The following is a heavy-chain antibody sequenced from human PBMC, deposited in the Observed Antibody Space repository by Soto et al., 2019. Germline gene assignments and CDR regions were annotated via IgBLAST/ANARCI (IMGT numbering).Heavy chain of an antibody. Sequence: QVQLQQSGPGLVQPSQTLSLTCAISGDSVSSTSAAWSWIRQSPLRGLEWMGRTYCRSKWYSDYAVSVNSRITINPDTYKNKLSLQLNAVTPEDTAVYYCARGSYYRRWVWGQGTLVTVSS. CDR3: ARGSYYRRWV. V-gene: IGHV6-1*01. CDR2: TYCRSKWYS. D-gene: IGHD3-10*01. J-gene: IGHJ4*02. CDR1: GDSVSSTSAA.